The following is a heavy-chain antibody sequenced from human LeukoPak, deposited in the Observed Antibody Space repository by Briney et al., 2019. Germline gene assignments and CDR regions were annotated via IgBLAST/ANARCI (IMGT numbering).Heavy chain of an antibody. CDR3: ARTARSGGYWRDFDY. CDR1: GFTFNSYW. J-gene: IGHJ4*02. V-gene: IGHV3-74*01. Sequence: PGGSLRLSCAASGFTFNSYWMHWVRQAPGKGLVWVSRINSDGSTTTYADSMKGRFTISRDNAENTLYLQMNSLRAGDTAVYYCARTARSGGYWRDFDYWGQGTLVTVSS. D-gene: IGHD3-22*01. CDR2: INSDGSTT.